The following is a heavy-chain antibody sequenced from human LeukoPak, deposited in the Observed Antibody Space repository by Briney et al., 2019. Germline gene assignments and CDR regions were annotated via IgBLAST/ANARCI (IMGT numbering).Heavy chain of an antibody. Sequence: GGSLRLSCAASGFTFSSYAMSWVRQAPGKGLEWVSSISSSSSYIYYADSVKGRFTISRDNAKNSLYLQMNSLRAEDTAVYYCGSYYYDSSGYPSLAYWGQGTLVTVSS. V-gene: IGHV3-21*01. CDR2: ISSSSSYI. D-gene: IGHD3-22*01. J-gene: IGHJ4*02. CDR3: GSYYYDSSGYPSLAY. CDR1: GFTFSSYA.